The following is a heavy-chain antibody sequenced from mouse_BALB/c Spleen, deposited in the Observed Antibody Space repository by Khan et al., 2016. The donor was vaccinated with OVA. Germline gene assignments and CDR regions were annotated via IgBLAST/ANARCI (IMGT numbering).Heavy chain of an antibody. CDR1: GYSITSDYA. V-gene: IGHV3-2*02. J-gene: IGHJ2*01. Sequence: EVQLQESGPGLVKPSQSLSLTCTVTGYSITSDYAWNWIRQFPGNKLEWMGYISYSGSTSYNPSFKSRISITRDTSKNQFFLQLNSVTTEDTATYYCARSRMANWGQGTTLTVSA. CDR2: ISYSGST. CDR3: ARSRMAN.